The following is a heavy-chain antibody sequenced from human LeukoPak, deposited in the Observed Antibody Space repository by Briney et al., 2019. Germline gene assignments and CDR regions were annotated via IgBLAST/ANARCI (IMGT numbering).Heavy chain of an antibody. D-gene: IGHD3-10*01. CDR2: IKSKTDGGTT. J-gene: IGHJ4*02. V-gene: IGHV3-15*01. Sequence: GGSLRLSCAASGFTFSNAWMSWVRQAPGKGLEWVGRIKSKTDGGTTDYAAPVKGRFTISRDDSKNTLYLQMNSLKTEDTAVYYCTTYGSGSSLYYFDYWGQGTLVTVSS. CDR3: TTYGSGSSLYYFDY. CDR1: GFTFSNAW.